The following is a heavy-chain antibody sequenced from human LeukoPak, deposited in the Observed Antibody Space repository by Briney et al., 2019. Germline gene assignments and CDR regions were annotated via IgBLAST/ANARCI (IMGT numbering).Heavy chain of an antibody. CDR1: SGSVSSGSYY. CDR2: IYYSGST. V-gene: IGHV4-61*01. CDR3: ARKEARNRMWFDP. Sequence: SETLSLTCTVSSGSVSSGSYYWSWIRQPPGKGLEWIGYIYYSGSTNYNPSLKSRVTMSVDTSKNQFSLKLSSVTAADTAVYYCARKEARNRMWFDPWGQGTLVTVSS. D-gene: IGHD1-14*01. J-gene: IGHJ5*02.